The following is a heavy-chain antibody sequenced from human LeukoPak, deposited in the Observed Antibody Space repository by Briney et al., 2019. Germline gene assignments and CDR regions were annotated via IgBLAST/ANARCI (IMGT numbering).Heavy chain of an antibody. D-gene: IGHD6-19*01. V-gene: IGHV3-43D*03. Sequence: GGSLRLSCPASGFTFDDYAMHWVRQAPGKGLEWVSLISWDGGSNYYADSVKGRFTISRDNNKNSLYLQMNSLRAEDTALYYCAKDIVEAVAGTFNYYYYYYMDVWGKGTTVTVSS. CDR3: AKDIVEAVAGTFNYYYYYYMDV. CDR1: GFTFDDYA. J-gene: IGHJ6*03. CDR2: ISWDGGSN.